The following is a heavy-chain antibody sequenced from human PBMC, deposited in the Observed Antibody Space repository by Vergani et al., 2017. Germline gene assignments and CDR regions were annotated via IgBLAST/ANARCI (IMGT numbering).Heavy chain of an antibody. D-gene: IGHD2/OR15-2a*01. V-gene: IGHV3-23*01. CDR3: AKGPRTDKISPHYFDY. CDR1: GFTFSSYA. Sequence: EVQLLESGGGLVQPGGSLRLSCAASGFTFSSYAMSWVRQAPGKGLEWVSAISGSGGSTYYADSVKGRFTISRDNSKNTLYLQMNSLRAEDTAVYYCAKGPRTDKISPHYFDYWGQGTLVTVSS. J-gene: IGHJ4*02. CDR2: ISGSGGST.